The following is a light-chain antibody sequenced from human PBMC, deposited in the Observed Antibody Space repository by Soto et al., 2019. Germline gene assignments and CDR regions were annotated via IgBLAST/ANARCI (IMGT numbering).Light chain of an antibody. Sequence: QSALAQRASVSGSPGQSITISCTGTSSDVGGYKFVSWYQQHPGKAPKLMIYEVSNRPSGVSSRFSGSKSGNTASLTISGLQAEDEDDYYCGSYTGSIYVFGPGTKVTVL. CDR2: EVS. J-gene: IGLJ1*01. CDR3: GSYTGSIYV. CDR1: SSDVGGYKF. V-gene: IGLV2-14*01.